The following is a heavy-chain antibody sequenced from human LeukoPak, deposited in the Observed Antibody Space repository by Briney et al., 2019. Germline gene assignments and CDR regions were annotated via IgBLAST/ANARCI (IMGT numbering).Heavy chain of an antibody. CDR3: ASGHSQQDIVVVVAVTLRG. D-gene: IGHD2-15*01. V-gene: IGHV3-53*01. J-gene: IGHJ3*01. CDR2: IYSGGST. Sequence: GGSLRLSCAAPGFTASGNYMSWVRQAPGKGLEWVSVIYSGGSTYYADSVKGRFTISRDNSKNTLYLQMNSLRAEDTAVYYCASGHSQQDIVVVVAVTLRGWGQGIMVTVSS. CDR1: GFTASGNY.